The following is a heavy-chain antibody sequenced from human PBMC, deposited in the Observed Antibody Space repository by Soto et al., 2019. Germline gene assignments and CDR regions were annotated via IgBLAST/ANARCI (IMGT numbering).Heavy chain of an antibody. D-gene: IGHD3-10*01. V-gene: IGHV3-23*01. Sequence: EVQLLESGGGLGQPGGSLRLSCAASGFTFSSYAMSWVRQAPGKGLLWVSSISGSGGKTYYADSVKGRFTISRDNSRNTMSLQMDNLSAEDTAVYYCAKDTFPGSGSVFHYWGQRTLVTVSS. J-gene: IGHJ4*02. CDR2: ISGSGGKT. CDR1: GFTFSSYA. CDR3: AKDTFPGSGSVFHY.